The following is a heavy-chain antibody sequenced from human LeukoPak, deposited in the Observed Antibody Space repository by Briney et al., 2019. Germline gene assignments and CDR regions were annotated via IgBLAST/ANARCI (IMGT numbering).Heavy chain of an antibody. D-gene: IGHD6-13*01. Sequence: GGSLRLSCAASGFTFSSYGMHWVRQAPGKGLEWVAVISYDGSNKYYADSVKGRFTISRDNSKNTLYLQMNSLRAEDTAVYYCAKDRDYSSSWRDYYYGMDVWGQGTTVTVSS. CDR2: ISYDGSNK. J-gene: IGHJ6*02. CDR1: GFTFSSYG. V-gene: IGHV3-30*18. CDR3: AKDRDYSSSWRDYYYGMDV.